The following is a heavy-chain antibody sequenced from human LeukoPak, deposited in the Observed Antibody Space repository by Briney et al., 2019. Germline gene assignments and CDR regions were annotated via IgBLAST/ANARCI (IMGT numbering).Heavy chain of an antibody. V-gene: IGHV5-51*01. Sequence: GESLKIPCKGSGNRFTNYWIGWVRQMPGKGLEWMGIIYPADSDTRYSPSFQGQVTISADKSISTAYLQWSSLKASDTAIYYCARQGVTATFDIWGQGTMVTVSS. CDR2: IYPADSDT. J-gene: IGHJ3*02. D-gene: IGHD2-21*02. CDR3: ARQGVTATFDI. CDR1: GNRFTNYW.